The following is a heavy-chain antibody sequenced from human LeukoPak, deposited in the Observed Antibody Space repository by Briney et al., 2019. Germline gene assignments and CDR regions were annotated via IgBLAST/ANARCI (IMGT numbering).Heavy chain of an antibody. CDR3: ARVKYGNYFDY. CDR2: ISSSGSTI. V-gene: IGHV3-11*01. CDR1: GFTFTSYA. Sequence: PGGSLRLSCAASGFTFTSYAMSWIRQAPGKGLEWVSYISSSGSTIYYADSVKGRFTISRDNAKNSLYLQMNSLRAEDTAVYYCARVKYGNYFDYWGQGTLVTVSS. D-gene: IGHD1-26*01. J-gene: IGHJ4*02.